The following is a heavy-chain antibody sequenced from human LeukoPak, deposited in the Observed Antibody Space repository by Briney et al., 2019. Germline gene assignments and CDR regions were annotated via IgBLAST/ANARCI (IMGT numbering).Heavy chain of an antibody. J-gene: IGHJ5*02. CDR2: IYNSGDT. V-gene: IGHV4-39*07. CDR1: GGSISSRSSY. Sequence: SETLSLTCTVSGGSISSRSSYWGWLRQPPGKGLEWIGNIYNSGDTYYNPSIKRRVTMSVDTSKNQLSLKLISVTAADAAMYYCARGYTNGVIQEFWLDPWGQGTLVTVSS. D-gene: IGHD2-8*01. CDR3: ARGYTNGVIQEFWLDP.